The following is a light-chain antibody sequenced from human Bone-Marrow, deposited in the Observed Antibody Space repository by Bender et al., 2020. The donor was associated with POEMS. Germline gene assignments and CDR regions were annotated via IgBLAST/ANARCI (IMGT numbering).Light chain of an antibody. CDR2: EDS. CDR1: KLGDKY. J-gene: IGLJ1*01. V-gene: IGLV3-1*01. CDR3: QAWDSSTVV. Sequence: SYELTQPPSVSVSPGQTAIITCSGNKLGDKYACWYQQKPGQSPVLVIYEDSKRPSGTPERFSGSNSGNTATLTISGTQAVDEADYYCQAWDSSTVVFGTGTTVTVL.